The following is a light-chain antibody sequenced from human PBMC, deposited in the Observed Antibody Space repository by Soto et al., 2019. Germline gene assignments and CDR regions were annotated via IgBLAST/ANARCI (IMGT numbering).Light chain of an antibody. Sequence: EIVLTQSPGTLSLSPGERATLSCKTSQNVLSNLAWYQQKPGQAPRLLIYGASTRATGIPARFTGSGAGTEFTLTISSLQSEDFAVYYCQQYNNWPITFGPGTQLEIK. V-gene: IGKV3-15*01. CDR2: GAS. CDR3: QQYNNWPIT. J-gene: IGKJ5*01. CDR1: QNVLSN.